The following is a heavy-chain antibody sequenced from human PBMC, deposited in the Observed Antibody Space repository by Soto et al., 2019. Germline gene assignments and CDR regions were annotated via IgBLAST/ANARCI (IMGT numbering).Heavy chain of an antibody. Sequence: SETLSLTCSVSGGSISTVGHYWTWIRQPPGKGLEWIGSIYHTGSTYYSKSLRSRLTMSVDTSKSQFSLRLSSVTAADTAVYYCARAIGTLSSRNCDYWGQGTLVTGSS. CDR1: GGSISTVGHY. J-gene: IGHJ4*02. V-gene: IGHV4-31*03. CDR3: ARAIGTLSSRNCDY. D-gene: IGHD6-13*01. CDR2: IYHTGST.